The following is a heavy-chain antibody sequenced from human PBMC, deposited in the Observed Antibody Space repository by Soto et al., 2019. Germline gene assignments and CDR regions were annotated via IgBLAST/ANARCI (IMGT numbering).Heavy chain of an antibody. V-gene: IGHV1-8*01. D-gene: IGHD1-26*01. CDR1: GYTFSNFD. J-gene: IGHJ2*01. CDR2: MNPKSGNT. Sequence: QVQLVQSGAEVKKPGASVKISCKASGYTFSNFDINWVRQATGLGLEWMGWMNPKSGNTGYAEKFQGRVTMTRNTSISAAYMEMRSLGYDDTAVYYFMRGRMGPGRRPPTWYFDLWGRGTPVRVSS. CDR3: MRGRMGPGRRPPTWYFDL.